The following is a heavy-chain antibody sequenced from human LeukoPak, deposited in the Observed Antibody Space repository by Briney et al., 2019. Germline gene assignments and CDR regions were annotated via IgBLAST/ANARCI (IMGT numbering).Heavy chain of an antibody. Sequence: PGGSLRLSCAASGFTFDDYAMHWVRQAPGKGLGWVSGISWNSGSIGYADSVKGRFTISRDNAKNSLYLQMNSLRAEDTALYYCAKGLYYYDSSGVFDYWGQGTLVTVSS. D-gene: IGHD3-22*01. J-gene: IGHJ4*02. CDR1: GFTFDDYA. CDR2: ISWNSGSI. V-gene: IGHV3-9*01. CDR3: AKGLYYYDSSGVFDY.